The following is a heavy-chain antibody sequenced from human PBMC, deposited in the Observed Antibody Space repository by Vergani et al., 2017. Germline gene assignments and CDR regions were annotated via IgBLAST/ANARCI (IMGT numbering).Heavy chain of an antibody. CDR1: GFTVSSNY. CDR2: IYSGGST. D-gene: IGHD2-2*01. V-gene: IGHV3-66*02. CDR3: ARAYCSSTSCHPYYYGMDV. J-gene: IGHJ6*02. Sequence: EVQLVESGGGLVQPGGSLRLSCAASGFTVSSNYMSWVRQAPGKGLEWVSVIYSGGSTYYADSVKGRFTISRDKSKNTLYLQMNSLRAEDTAVYYCARAYCSSTSCHPYYYGMDVWGQGTTVTVSS.